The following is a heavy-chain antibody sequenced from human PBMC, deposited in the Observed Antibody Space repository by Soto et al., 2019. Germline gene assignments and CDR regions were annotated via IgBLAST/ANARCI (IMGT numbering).Heavy chain of an antibody. CDR2: IIPIFGTA. V-gene: IGHV1-69*13. Sequence: SVKVSCKASGGSFSSYIISWVRQAPGQGLEWMGGIIPIFGTADYAQKFQGRVTITADESTSTAYMELSTLRSDDTAVYYCARAFASSKYWFDPWGQGTLVTVSS. CDR1: GGSFSSYI. CDR3: ARAFASSKYWFDP. J-gene: IGHJ5*02. D-gene: IGHD6-13*01.